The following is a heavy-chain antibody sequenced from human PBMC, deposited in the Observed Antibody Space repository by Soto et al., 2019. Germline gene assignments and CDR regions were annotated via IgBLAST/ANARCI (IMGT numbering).Heavy chain of an antibody. Sequence: QVQLVQSGAEVKKPGSSMKVSCKASGGTFNSYDINWVRQAPGQGLEWMGGIIPIVETPKYAQKFQGRVTITADASTNTVYMELSSIRSEDTAMYYCARLSRPNYYDTSGFFKDNWFDPWGQGTLVTVSS. D-gene: IGHD3-22*01. V-gene: IGHV1-69*01. CDR1: GGTFNSYD. J-gene: IGHJ5*02. CDR2: IIPIVETP. CDR3: ARLSRPNYYDTSGFFKDNWFDP.